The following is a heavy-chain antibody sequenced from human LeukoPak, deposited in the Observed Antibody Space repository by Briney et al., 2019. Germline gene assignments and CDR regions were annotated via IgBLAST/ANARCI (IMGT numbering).Heavy chain of an antibody. J-gene: IGHJ4*02. CDR2: INPNSGGT. CDR1: GHTFTGYY. D-gene: IGHD3-22*01. CDR3: ARVDLSYYYDSSGYYGAYFDY. V-gene: IGHV1-2*02. Sequence: ASVKVSCKASGHTFTGYYMHWVRQAPGQGLEWMGWINPNSGGTNYAQKFQGRVTMTRDTSISTAYMELSRLRSDDTAVYYCARVDLSYYYDSSGYYGAYFDYWGQGTLVTVSS.